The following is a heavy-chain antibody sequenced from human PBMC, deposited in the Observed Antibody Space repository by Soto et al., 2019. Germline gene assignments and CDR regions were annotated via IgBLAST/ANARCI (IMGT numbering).Heavy chain of an antibody. V-gene: IGHV3-30-3*01. J-gene: IGHJ6*02. CDR2: ISFDGSTE. CDR1: GFTFISYA. CDR3: ARSRHGSGSYTHFYYGLEV. Sequence: QVQLVESGGGVVQHGRSLRLSCAASGFTFISYAMHWVRQAPGKGLEWVAVISFDGSTEYYADSVKGRFTISRDNSKNAVYLQMNSLRSEDTAVYYCARSRHGSGSYTHFYYGLEVWGQGTTVTVSS. D-gene: IGHD3-10*01.